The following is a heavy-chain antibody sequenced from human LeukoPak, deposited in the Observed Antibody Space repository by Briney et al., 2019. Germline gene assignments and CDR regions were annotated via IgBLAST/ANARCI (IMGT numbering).Heavy chain of an antibody. CDR2: MNPNSGNT. J-gene: IGHJ5*02. D-gene: IGHD4-17*01. Sequence: ASVKVSCKASGYTFTSYDINWVRQATGQGLEWMGWMNPNSGNTGYAQKFQGRVTMTRNTSISTPYMELSSLRSEDTAVYYCERRGVTTYRVDPWGQGTLVTVSS. CDR3: ERRGVTTYRVDP. V-gene: IGHV1-8*01. CDR1: GYTFTSYD.